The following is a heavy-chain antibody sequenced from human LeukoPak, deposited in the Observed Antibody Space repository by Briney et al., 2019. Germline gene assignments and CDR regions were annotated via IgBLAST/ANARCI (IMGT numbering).Heavy chain of an antibody. J-gene: IGHJ6*02. D-gene: IGHD1-26*01. CDR1: GFTFSDYY. CDR3: ARCGTPNNYYYYGMGV. V-gene: IGHV3-11*03. Sequence: GGSLRLSCAASGFTFSDYYMSWIRQAPGKGLEWVAYISISRTYTNYADSVKGRFTISRDNAKNSLYLQMNSLRAEDTAVYYCARCGTPNNYYYYGMGVWGQGTTVTVSS. CDR2: ISISRTYT.